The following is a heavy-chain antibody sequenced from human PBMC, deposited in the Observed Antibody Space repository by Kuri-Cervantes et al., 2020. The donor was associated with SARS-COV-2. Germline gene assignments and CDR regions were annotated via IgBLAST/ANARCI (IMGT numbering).Heavy chain of an antibody. J-gene: IGHJ4*02. V-gene: IGHV3-30*02. D-gene: IGHD6-19*01. CDR2: IRYDGSNK. Sequence: GGSLRLSCAASGFTFSSYGMHWVRQAPGKGLEWVAFIRYDGSNKYYADSVKGRFTISRDNSKNTLYLQMNSLRAEDTAVYYCARDRYSSGWTDYWGQGTLVTVSS. CDR3: ARDRYSSGWTDY. CDR1: GFTFSSYG.